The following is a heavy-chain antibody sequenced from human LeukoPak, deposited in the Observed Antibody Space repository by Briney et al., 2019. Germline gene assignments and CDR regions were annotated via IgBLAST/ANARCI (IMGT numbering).Heavy chain of an antibody. D-gene: IGHD4-17*01. CDR3: ARHGPDYGDYLCYDY. CDR1: GYSFTSYW. V-gene: IGHV5-51*01. J-gene: IGHJ4*02. Sequence: GESLKISCKGSGYSFTSYWIGWVRQMPGKGLEWMGIIYPGDSDTRYSPSFQGQVTISADKSIGTAYLQWSSLKASDTAMYYCARHGPDYGDYLCYDYWGQGTLVTVSS. CDR2: IYPGDSDT.